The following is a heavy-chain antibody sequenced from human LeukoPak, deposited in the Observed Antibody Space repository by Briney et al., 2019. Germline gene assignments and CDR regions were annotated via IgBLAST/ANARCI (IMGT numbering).Heavy chain of an antibody. D-gene: IGHD1-20*01. J-gene: IGHJ5*02. CDR2: IIPIFGTA. CDR3: ARVVTGTTWFDP. Sequence: SVKVSCRASGGTFSSYAISWVRQAPGQGLEWMGGIIPIFGTANHAQKFQGRVTITADKSTSTAYMELSSLRSDDTAVYYCARVVTGTTWFDPWGQGTLVTVSS. CDR1: GGTFSSYA. V-gene: IGHV1-69*06.